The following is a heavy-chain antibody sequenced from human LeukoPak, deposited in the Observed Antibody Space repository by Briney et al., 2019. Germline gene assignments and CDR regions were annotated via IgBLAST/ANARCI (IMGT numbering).Heavy chain of an antibody. CDR2: INPNSGGT. J-gene: IGHJ4*02. Sequence: ASVKVSFKASGYTFTSYYMHWVRQAPGQGLEWMGWINPNSGGTNYAQKFQGRVTMTRDTSISTAYMELSRLRSDDTAVYYCARVTVAGYFDYWGQGTLVTVSS. CDR3: ARVTVAGYFDY. D-gene: IGHD6-19*01. V-gene: IGHV1-2*02. CDR1: GYTFTSYY.